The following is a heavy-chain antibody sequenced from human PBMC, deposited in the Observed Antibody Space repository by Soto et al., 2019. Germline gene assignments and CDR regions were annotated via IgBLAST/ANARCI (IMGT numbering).Heavy chain of an antibody. V-gene: IGHV4-31*03. CDR2: IYYSGST. J-gene: IGHJ4*02. D-gene: IGHD6-19*01. Sequence: TLSLTCTFSDGSISRGGYYCSCIGQHPGKGLEWIGYIYYSGSTYYNPSLKSRVTISVDTSKNQFSLKLSSVTAADTAVYYCARAQAVAGTVFDYWGQGTLVTVSS. CDR1: DGSISRGGYY. CDR3: ARAQAVAGTVFDY.